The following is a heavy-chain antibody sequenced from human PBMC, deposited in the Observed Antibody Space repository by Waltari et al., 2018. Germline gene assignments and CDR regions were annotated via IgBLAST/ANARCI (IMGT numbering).Heavy chain of an antibody. CDR3: ARVKAVGATPFDY. Sequence: EVQLVESGGGLVQPGGSLRLACAASGFTFSRYSMNWARQAPGKGLEWVSYISSSSSTIYYADSVKGRFTISRDNAKNSLYLQMNSLRAEDTAVYYCARVKAVGATPFDYWGQGTLVTVSS. V-gene: IGHV3-48*01. D-gene: IGHD1-26*01. J-gene: IGHJ4*02. CDR1: GFTFSRYS. CDR2: ISSSSSTI.